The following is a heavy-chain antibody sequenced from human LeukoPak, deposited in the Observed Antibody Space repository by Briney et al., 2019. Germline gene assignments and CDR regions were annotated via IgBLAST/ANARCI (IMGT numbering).Heavy chain of an antibody. Sequence: GGSLRLSCAASGFTFSNAWMSWVRQAPGKGLEWVGRIKRKSDGGTTDYAAPVKGRFTISRDESTNTLNLQMKSLKNEDTAVYYCTMGLWFGELYLDYWGQGTLVTVSS. V-gene: IGHV3-15*01. CDR3: TMGLWFGELYLDY. CDR1: GFTFSNAW. J-gene: IGHJ4*02. CDR2: IKRKSDGGTT. D-gene: IGHD3-10*01.